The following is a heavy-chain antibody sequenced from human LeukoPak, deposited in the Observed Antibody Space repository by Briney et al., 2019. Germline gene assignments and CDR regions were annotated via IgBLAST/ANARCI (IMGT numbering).Heavy chain of an antibody. D-gene: IGHD2-21*02. J-gene: IGHJ4*02. Sequence: PGGSLRLSCAASGFTFSSYWMSWVRQAPGKGLEWVANIKQDGSEKYYVDSVKGRFTISRDNAKNSLYLQMNSLRAEDTAVYYCARQYCGGDCSVDHWGQGTLVTVSS. V-gene: IGHV3-7*01. CDR3: ARQYCGGDCSVDH. CDR1: GFTFSSYW. CDR2: IKQDGSEK.